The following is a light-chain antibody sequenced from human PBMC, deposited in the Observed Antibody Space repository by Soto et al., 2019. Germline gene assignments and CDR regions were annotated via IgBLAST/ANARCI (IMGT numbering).Light chain of an antibody. V-gene: IGKV3-20*01. CDR2: GAS. J-gene: IGKJ1*01. CDR3: QLYGSSRWT. CDR1: QTVGTTY. Sequence: EIVLTQSPGTLSLSPGERVTLSCRASQTVGTTYLAWYQHKPGQAPRLLIYGASTRATGIPDRFSGSRSGTDFTLTISRLEPEDFAVYFCQLYGSSRWTFGQGTKVDI.